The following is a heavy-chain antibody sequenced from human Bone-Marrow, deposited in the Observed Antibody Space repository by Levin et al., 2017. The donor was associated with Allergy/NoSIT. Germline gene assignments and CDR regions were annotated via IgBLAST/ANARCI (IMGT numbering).Heavy chain of an antibody. CDR2: ITWNSGTT. CDR3: ARVGNYAVVADACDL. Sequence: GESLKISCAASQFIFDDHGMSWVRQAPGKGLEWVSGITWNSGTTGYADPVKGRFTISRDNAKNTLYLQMNRLRVEDTALYYCARVGNYAVVADACDLWGQGTMVTVSS. CDR1: QFIFDDHG. V-gene: IGHV3-20*04. D-gene: IGHD1-7*01. J-gene: IGHJ3*01.